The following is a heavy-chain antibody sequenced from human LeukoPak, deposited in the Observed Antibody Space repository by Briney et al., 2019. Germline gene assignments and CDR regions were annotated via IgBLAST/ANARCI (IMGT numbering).Heavy chain of an antibody. J-gene: IGHJ6*02. D-gene: IGHD2-21*02. CDR3: ASEYCGGDCYPFYYYGMAV. Sequence: GGSLRLSCEASGFTVSSNYMSWVRQAPGKGLEWDSVIYSGGSTYYADSVKGRFTISRDNSKNTLYLQMNSLRAEDTAVYYCASEYCGGDCYPFYYYGMAVWGQRTTVTVSS. V-gene: IGHV3-66*01. CDR1: GFTVSSNY. CDR2: IYSGGST.